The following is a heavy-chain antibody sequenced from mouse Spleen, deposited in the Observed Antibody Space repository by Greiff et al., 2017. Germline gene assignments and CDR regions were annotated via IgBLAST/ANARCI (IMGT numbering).Heavy chain of an antibody. CDR1: GYTFTSYY. J-gene: IGHJ3*01. V-gene: IGHV1S81*02. CDR2: INPSNGGT. Sequence: QVQLQQSGAELVKPGASVKLSCKASGYTFTSYYMYWVKQRPGQGLEWIGEINPSNGGTNFNEKFKSKATLTVDKSSSTAYMQLSSLTSEDSAVYYCTLRGGSSYDWFAYWGQGTLVTVSA. CDR3: TLRGGSSYDWFAY. D-gene: IGHD1-1*01.